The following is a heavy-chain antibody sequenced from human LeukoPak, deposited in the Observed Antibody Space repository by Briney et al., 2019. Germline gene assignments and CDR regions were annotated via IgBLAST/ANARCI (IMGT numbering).Heavy chain of an antibody. J-gene: IGHJ4*02. CDR1: GFTFSTYA. Sequence: VGSLRLSCAASGFTFSTYAMTWVRQAPGKGLEWDSAISGSGASTYYADSVKGRFTISRDNSKNTLYLQMNSLRAEDTAVYYCAKDRLSGFGELSAKFDSWGQGILVTVSS. V-gene: IGHV3-23*01. D-gene: IGHD3-10*01. CDR3: AKDRLSGFGELSAKFDS. CDR2: ISGSGAST.